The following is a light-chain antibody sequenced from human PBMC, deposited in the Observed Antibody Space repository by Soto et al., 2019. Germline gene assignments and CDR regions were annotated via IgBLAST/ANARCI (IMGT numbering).Light chain of an antibody. V-gene: IGKV1-5*03. CDR2: KAS. CDR3: QHYNSNPYT. J-gene: IGKJ2*01. Sequence: DIQMTQSPSTLSASVGDRVTITCRASQSISSWLAWYQQKPGKAPNLLIYKASSLESGVPSRFSGSGSGTEFTLTISSLQPDDFATYYCQHYNSNPYTFGQGTKLEIK. CDR1: QSISSW.